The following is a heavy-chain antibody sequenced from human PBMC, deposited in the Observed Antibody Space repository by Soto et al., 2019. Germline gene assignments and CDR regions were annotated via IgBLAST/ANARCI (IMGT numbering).Heavy chain of an antibody. CDR2: VDHRGST. CDR1: GESFSGYY. CDR3: ARYEYGNSLYGVDV. J-gene: IGHJ6*02. D-gene: IGHD1-7*01. Sequence: VHLQQRGAGLLKPSETLSLNCVVSGESFSGYYWSWIRQTPGMGLEWIGEVDHRGSTTYNPSLKNRASISIDSSKNLCALELTSVTAADTALYFCARYEYGNSLYGVDVWGQGTRVTVSS. V-gene: IGHV4-34*02.